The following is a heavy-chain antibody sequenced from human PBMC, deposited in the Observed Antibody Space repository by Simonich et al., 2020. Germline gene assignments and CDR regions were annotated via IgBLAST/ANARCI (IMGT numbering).Heavy chain of an antibody. CDR3: ARGGRYCSSTSCYYYYYYMDV. J-gene: IGHJ6*03. CDR1: GGSISSYY. D-gene: IGHD2-2*01. CDR2: IYYSGST. V-gene: IGHV4-59*12. Sequence: QVQLQESGPGLVKPSETLSLTCTVSGGSISSYYWSWIRQPPGKGLEWIGYIYYSGSTNYNPSLKSRGTISVDTSKNQFSLKLISVTAADTAVYYCARGGRYCSSTSCYYYYYYMDVWGKGTTVTVSS.